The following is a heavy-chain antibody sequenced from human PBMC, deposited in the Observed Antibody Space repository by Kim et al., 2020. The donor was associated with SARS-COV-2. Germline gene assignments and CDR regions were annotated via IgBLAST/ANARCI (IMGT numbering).Heavy chain of an antibody. J-gene: IGHJ5*01. CDR2: INWNGGST. CDR3: PRTEGYSSSWYGDLSWFDP. V-gene: IGHV3-20*01. D-gene: IGHD6-13*01. CDR1: GFTFDDYG. Sequence: GGSLRLSCAASGFTFDDYGMSCVRQAPGKGLEWVSGINWNGGSTGYADSVKGRFTISRDNAKNSLYLQMNSLRAEDTALYHCPRTEGYSSSWYGDLSWFDPWGQGTLVTVSS.